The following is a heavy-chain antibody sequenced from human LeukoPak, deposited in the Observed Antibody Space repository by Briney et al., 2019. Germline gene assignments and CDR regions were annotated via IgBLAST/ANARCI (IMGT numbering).Heavy chain of an antibody. J-gene: IGHJ4*02. Sequence: PSQTLSLTRTVSGGSISSGSYYWSWIRQPAGKGLEWIGRIYTSGSTNYNPSLKSRVTISVDTSKNQFSLKLSSVTAADTAVYYCARAGRGGIDYWGQGTLVTVSS. D-gene: IGHD2-15*01. CDR2: IYTSGST. CDR3: ARAGRGGIDY. V-gene: IGHV4-61*02. CDR1: GGSISSGSYY.